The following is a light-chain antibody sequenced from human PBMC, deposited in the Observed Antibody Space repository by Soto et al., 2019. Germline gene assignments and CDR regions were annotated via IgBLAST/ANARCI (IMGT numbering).Light chain of an antibody. V-gene: IGKV3-15*01. CDR2: GAS. J-gene: IGKJ4*01. CDR1: QSVSSY. CDR3: QQYNNWPLT. Sequence: EIVLTQSPGTLSLSPGERATLSCRAGQSVSSYLAWYQQKPGQPPRLLIYGASTRATGIPARFSGSGSGTEFTLTISSLQSEDFAVYYCQQYNNWPLTFGGGTKVDIK.